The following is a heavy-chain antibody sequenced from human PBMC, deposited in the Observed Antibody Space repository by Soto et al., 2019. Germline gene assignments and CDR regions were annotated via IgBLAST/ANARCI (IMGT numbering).Heavy chain of an antibody. V-gene: IGHV1-69*13. Sequence: ASVKVSCKASGGTFSTYAITWVRQAPGQGLEWMGGIIPFFGTANYAQNFQGRVTITADESTSTAYMELNSLRSEDTAVYCCALDYGYFWGQGTLVTVSS. CDR2: IIPFFGTA. D-gene: IGHD4-17*01. CDR1: GGTFSTYA. J-gene: IGHJ4*02. CDR3: ALDYGYF.